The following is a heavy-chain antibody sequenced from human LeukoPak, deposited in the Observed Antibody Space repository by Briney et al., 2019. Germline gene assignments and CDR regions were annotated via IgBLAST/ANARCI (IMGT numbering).Heavy chain of an antibody. CDR2: IYYSGST. CDR3: ARGIAARRGTSWFDP. V-gene: IGHV4-59*01. Sequence: SETLSLTCTVSGGSISSYYWSWIRQPPGKGLEWIGYIYYSGSTNYNPSLKSRVTISVDTSKNQFSLKLSSVTAADTAVYYCARGIAARRGTSWFDPWGQGTLVTVSS. D-gene: IGHD6-6*01. CDR1: GGSISSYY. J-gene: IGHJ5*02.